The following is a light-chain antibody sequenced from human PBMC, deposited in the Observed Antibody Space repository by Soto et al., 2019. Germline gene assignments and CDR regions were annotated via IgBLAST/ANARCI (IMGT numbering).Light chain of an antibody. J-gene: IGLJ2*01. CDR3: QSYDSSLSGWV. Sequence: QSVLTQPPSVSGAPGQRVTISCTGSSSNIGTPYDVHWYQHLPGTAPKLLIFGDTNRPSGVPDRFSGSKSDTSASLAITGLQAEDEADYYCQSYDSSLSGWVFGGGTKLTVL. CDR1: SSNIGTPYD. CDR2: GDT. V-gene: IGLV1-40*01.